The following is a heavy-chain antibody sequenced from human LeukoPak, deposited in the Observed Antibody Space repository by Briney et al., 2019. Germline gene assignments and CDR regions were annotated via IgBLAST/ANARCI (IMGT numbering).Heavy chain of an antibody. CDR2: ISGSGGST. D-gene: IGHD5-12*01. Sequence: GGSLRLSCAASGFTFSNAWMSWVRQAPGKGLEWVSAISGSGGSTYYADSVKGRFTISRDNSKNTLYLQMNSLRAEDTAVYYCARETDLVVTIRRTFDYWGQGTLVTVSS. CDR3: ARETDLVVTIRRTFDY. CDR1: GFTFSNAW. V-gene: IGHV3-23*01. J-gene: IGHJ4*02.